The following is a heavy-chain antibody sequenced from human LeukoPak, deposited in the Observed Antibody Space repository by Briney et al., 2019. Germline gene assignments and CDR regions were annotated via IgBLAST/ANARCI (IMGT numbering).Heavy chain of an antibody. CDR2: IYYNVDYSEST. J-gene: IGHJ6*03. CDR3: ARVGLDSHYYMDV. V-gene: IGHV4-59*01. CDR1: GRSISMYY. D-gene: IGHD1-1*01. Sequence: SETLSLTCTVSGRSISMYYWSWIRQPPGKGLEWIGYIYYNVDYSESTNYNPSLNSRVTISVDTSKNQFSLKLTSVTAADTAVYYCARVGLDSHYYMDVWGKGTTVTVSS.